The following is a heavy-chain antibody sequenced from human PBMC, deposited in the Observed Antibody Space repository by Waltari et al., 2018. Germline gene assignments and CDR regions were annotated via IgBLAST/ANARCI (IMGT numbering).Heavy chain of an antibody. Sequence: EVQLVESGGGLVKPGGSLRLSCAASGFTFSSYSMNWVRQAPGKGLELVASIRSSSSYRNYADSVKGRFTSSRDNAKNSLYLQMNSLRAEDTAVYYCARTPSNSGSASDYWGQGTLVTVSS. CDR1: GFTFSSYS. V-gene: IGHV3-21*01. CDR2: IRSSSSYR. D-gene: IGHD1-26*01. J-gene: IGHJ4*02. CDR3: ARTPSNSGSASDY.